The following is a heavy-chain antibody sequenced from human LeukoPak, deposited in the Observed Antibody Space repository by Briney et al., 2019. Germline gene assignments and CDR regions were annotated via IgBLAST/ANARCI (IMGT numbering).Heavy chain of an antibody. V-gene: IGHV4-59*01. CDR3: ARVRYYGSGSYYKVYWFDP. D-gene: IGHD3-10*01. J-gene: IGHJ5*02. Sequence: PSETLSLTCTVSGGSISSYYWSWIRQPPGKGLEWIGYIYYSGSTNYNPSLKSRVTISVDTSKNQFSLKLSSVTAADTAVYYCARVRYYGSGSYYKVYWFDPWGQGTLVTVSS. CDR2: IYYSGST. CDR1: GGSISSYY.